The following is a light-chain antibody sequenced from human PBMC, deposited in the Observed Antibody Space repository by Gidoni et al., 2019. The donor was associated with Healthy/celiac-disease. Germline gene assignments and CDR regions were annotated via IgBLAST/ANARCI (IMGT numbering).Light chain of an antibody. J-gene: IGLJ2*01. Sequence: QSVLTQPPSPSGTPGQRVTISCSGSSSNIGSNYVYWYQQLPGTAPKLLIYRNNQRPSGAPDRFSGSKSGTSASLAISGLRSEDEADYYCAAWDDSLSGVVFGGGTKLTVL. V-gene: IGLV1-47*01. CDR2: RNN. CDR3: AAWDDSLSGVV. CDR1: SSNIGSNY.